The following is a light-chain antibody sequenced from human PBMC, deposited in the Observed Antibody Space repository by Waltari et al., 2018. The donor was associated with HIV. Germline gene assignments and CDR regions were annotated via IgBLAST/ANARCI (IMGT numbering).Light chain of an antibody. CDR2: YDS. Sequence: SYVLTQSPSVPVAPGKTARITCGGNNIGSKSVHWYQQKPGQAPVLVIYYDSDRPSGSPERFSGSNSGNTATLTISRVEAGDEADYYCQVWDSSSGVVFGGGTRLTVL. V-gene: IGLV3-21*04. CDR3: QVWDSSSGVV. CDR1: NIGSKS. J-gene: IGLJ2*01.